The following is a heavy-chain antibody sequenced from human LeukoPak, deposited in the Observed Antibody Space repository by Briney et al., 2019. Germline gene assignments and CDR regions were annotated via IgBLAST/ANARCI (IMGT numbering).Heavy chain of an antibody. CDR2: ISYDGSNK. J-gene: IGHJ4*02. CDR3: ARSVDY. Sequence: PGGSLRLSCTASGFTFGDYAMSWFRQAPGKGLEWVAVISYDGSNKYYADSVKGRFTISRDNSKNTLYLQMNSLRAEDTAVYYCARSVDYWGQGTLVTVSS. CDR1: GFTFGDYA. V-gene: IGHV3-30-3*01.